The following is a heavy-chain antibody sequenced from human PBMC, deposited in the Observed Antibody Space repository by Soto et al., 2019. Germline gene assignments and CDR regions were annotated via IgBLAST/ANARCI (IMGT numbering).Heavy chain of an antibody. V-gene: IGHV1-69*13. Sequence: GASVKLSCKASGGTFSSYAISWVRQAPGQGLEWMGGIIPIFGTADYAQKFQGRVTITADESTSTAHMELSSLRSEDTAVYYCASIGSSGFNWFDPWGQGTLVTVSS. CDR3: ASIGSSGFNWFDP. CDR2: IIPIFGTA. CDR1: GGTFSSYA. J-gene: IGHJ5*02. D-gene: IGHD6-19*01.